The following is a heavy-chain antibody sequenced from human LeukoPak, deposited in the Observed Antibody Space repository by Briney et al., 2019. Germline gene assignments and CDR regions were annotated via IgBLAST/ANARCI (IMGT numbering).Heavy chain of an antibody. CDR3: AKTGSSSWGYFDY. J-gene: IGHJ4*02. D-gene: IGHD6-13*01. CDR1: GFTFSNYA. Sequence: GGSLRLSCAASGFTFSNYAMSWVRQAPGKGLEWVSGISGSGGTTYYADSVKGRFTISRDNSKNTLYLQMNSLRPEDTAVYYCAKTGSSSWGYFDYWGQGTLVTVSS. CDR2: ISGSGGTT. V-gene: IGHV3-23*01.